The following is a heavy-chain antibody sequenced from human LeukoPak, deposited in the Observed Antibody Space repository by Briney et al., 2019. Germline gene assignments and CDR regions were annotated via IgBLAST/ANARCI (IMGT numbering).Heavy chain of an antibody. CDR3: ARDWSPFGVAATVTMDY. Sequence: GGSLRLSGAAFGFTFRDYWMHWVRKAPGKGLDWVSYISRSGSTIYYADSLKGRFTISRDNAKNSLYLQMNSLRAEDPAGYSCARDWSPFGVAATVTMDYWGQGTLVTVSS. V-gene: IGHV3-11*04. CDR1: GFTFRDYW. J-gene: IGHJ4*02. D-gene: IGHD2-15*01. CDR2: ISRSGSTI.